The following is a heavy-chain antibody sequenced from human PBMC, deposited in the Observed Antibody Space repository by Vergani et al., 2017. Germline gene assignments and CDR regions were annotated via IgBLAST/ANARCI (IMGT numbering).Heavy chain of an antibody. CDR3: ARRAGIVYDIFSGTQYFFDF. CDR2: IYRTGRT. D-gene: IGHD3-9*01. J-gene: IGHJ4*02. CDR1: GFSIDNGYY. Sequence: QVQLQESGPGLVKPSETLSLTCAVSGFSIDNGYYWDWIRQPPGKGLEWIGSIYRTGRTHFNPSLKSRVTISVDTSNNPFSLRLYSLTAAETAVYYCARRAGIVYDIFSGTQYFFDFWGQGTLVTVSS. V-gene: IGHV4-38-2*01.